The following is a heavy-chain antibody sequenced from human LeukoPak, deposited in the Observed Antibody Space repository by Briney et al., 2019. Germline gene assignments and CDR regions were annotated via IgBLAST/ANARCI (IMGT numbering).Heavy chain of an antibody. CDR3: TTGLSVGGAFDI. D-gene: IGHD3-16*01. J-gene: IGHJ3*02. V-gene: IGHV3-23*01. CDR1: GFTFSSYA. CDR2: ISGSGGST. Sequence: GGSLRLSCAASGFTFSSYAMSWVRQAPGKGLEWVSAISGSGGSTYYADSVKGRFTISRDNSKNTLYLQMNSLKTEDTAVYYCTTGLSVGGAFDIWGQGTMVTVSS.